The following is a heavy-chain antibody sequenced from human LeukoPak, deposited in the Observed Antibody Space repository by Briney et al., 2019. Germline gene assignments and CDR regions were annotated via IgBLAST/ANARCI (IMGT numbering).Heavy chain of an antibody. CDR1: GFIFSNYC. V-gene: IGHV3-30*02. Sequence: GGSLRLSCAASGFIFSNYCMHWVRQAPGKGLEWVRLIRTDGSNQYYEYSVKGRFSISRDNPKNTVYLQMNGLRAEDTAVYYCAKNYYDSSGYYYFDYWGQGTLVIVSS. CDR2: IRTDGSNQ. J-gene: IGHJ4*02. D-gene: IGHD3-22*01. CDR3: AKNYYDSSGYYYFDY.